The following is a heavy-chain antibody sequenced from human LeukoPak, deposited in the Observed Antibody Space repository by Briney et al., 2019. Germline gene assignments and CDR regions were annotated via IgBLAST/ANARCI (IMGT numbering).Heavy chain of an antibody. V-gene: IGHV3-11*01. CDR2: ISSSGSTI. CDR3: ARDLEEYSSSWPVYYYYYMGV. D-gene: IGHD6-13*01. Sequence: GGSLRLSCAASGFTFSDYYMSWIRQAPGKGLEWVSYISSSGSTIYYADSVKGRFTISRDNAKNSLYLQMNSLRAEDTAVYYCARDLEEYSSSWPVYYYYYMGVWGKGTTVTVSS. CDR1: GFTFSDYY. J-gene: IGHJ6*03.